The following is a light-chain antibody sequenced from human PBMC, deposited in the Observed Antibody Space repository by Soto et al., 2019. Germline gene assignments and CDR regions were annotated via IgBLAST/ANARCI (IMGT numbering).Light chain of an antibody. J-gene: IGKJ2*01. CDR1: QSISSSY. Sequence: EIVLTQSPGTLYLSPGERDTLSCRASQSISSSYLAWYQQKPGQAPRLLLYGASSRATGIPDRFSGSGSGTDFTLTISSLEPEDFAVYYCQQSGSLPRTCGQGTELEIK. CDR3: QQSGSLPRT. V-gene: IGKV3-20*01. CDR2: GAS.